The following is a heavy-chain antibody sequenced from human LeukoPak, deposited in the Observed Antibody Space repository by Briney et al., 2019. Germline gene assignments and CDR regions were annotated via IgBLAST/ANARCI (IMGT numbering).Heavy chain of an antibody. CDR2: IYSGGST. V-gene: IGHV3-53*01. CDR1: GFTVSANY. D-gene: IGHD4-17*01. Sequence: PGGSLRLSCAASGFTVSANYITWVRQAPGKGLGWVSVIYSGGSTYYADSVKGRFTISRDNSKNTLYLQMNSLRAEDTAVYYCARVTTTVTYYCYYYYIDVWGKGTMVTVSS. J-gene: IGHJ6*03. CDR3: ARVTTTVTYYCYYYYIDV.